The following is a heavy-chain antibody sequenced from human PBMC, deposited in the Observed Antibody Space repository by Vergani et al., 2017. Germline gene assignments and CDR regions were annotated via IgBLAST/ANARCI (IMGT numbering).Heavy chain of an antibody. CDR1: GFTFSDYY. Sequence: QVQLVESGGGLVKPGGSLRLSCAASGFTFSDYYMTWIRQAPGKGREWVSYISRSGSSTYYADSVRGRFTISRDNAKNSLYLQMNSLRAEDTAVYYCARFPNWSFDYWGQGTLVTVSS. CDR3: ARFPNWSFDY. D-gene: IGHD1-1*01. J-gene: IGHJ4*02. V-gene: IGHV3-11*01. CDR2: ISRSGSST.